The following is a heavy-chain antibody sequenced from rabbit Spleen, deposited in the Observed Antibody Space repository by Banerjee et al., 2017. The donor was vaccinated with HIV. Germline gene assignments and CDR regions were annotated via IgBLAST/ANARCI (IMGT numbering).Heavy chain of an antibody. V-gene: IGHV1S40*01. CDR1: GFSFSRSYY. CDR3: ARGSAAMMMVITGYYLTL. J-gene: IGHJ4*01. D-gene: IGHD2-1*01. Sequence: QSLEESGGDMVKPGASLTLTCTASGFSFSRSYYICWVRQAPGKGLEWIGCIYPDGSGSTAYASWARGRFTISKTSSTTVTLQMTSLTAADTATYVCARGSAAMMMVITGYYLTLWGQGTLVTVS. CDR2: IYPDGSGST.